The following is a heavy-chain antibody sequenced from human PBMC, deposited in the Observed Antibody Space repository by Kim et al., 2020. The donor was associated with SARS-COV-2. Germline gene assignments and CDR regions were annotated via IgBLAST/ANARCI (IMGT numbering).Heavy chain of an antibody. CDR1: GFTFSSYS. D-gene: IGHD3-22*01. V-gene: IGHV3-21*01. CDR2: ISSSSSYI. J-gene: IGHJ3*02. CDR3: ARGAYYYDSSGYSGRSEAFDI. Sequence: GGSLRLSCAASGFTFSSYSMNWVRQAPGKGLEWVSSISSSSSYIYYADSVKGRFTISRDNAKNSLYLQMNSLRAEDTAVYYCARGAYYYDSSGYSGRSEAFDIWGQGTMVTVSS.